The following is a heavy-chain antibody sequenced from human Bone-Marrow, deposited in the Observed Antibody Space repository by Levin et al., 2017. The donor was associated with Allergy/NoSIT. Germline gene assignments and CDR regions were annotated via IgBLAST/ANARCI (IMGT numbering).Heavy chain of an antibody. J-gene: IGHJ6*02. D-gene: IGHD2-21*02. CDR1: GFTFSDYY. V-gene: IGHV3-11*01. CDR2: ISGTGTNK. Sequence: SCAASGFTFSDYYISWIRQAPGKGLEWVSSISGTGTNKFYADSVKGRFTISRDNAEKSLYLEMNSLRAEDTAVYYCARDYCGGDCYAIHYYGLDVWGQGTTVTVSS. CDR3: ARDYCGGDCYAIHYYGLDV.